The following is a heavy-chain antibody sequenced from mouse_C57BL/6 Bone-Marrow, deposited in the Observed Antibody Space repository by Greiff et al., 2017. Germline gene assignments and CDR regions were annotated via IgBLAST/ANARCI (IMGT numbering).Heavy chain of an antibody. CDR1: GYSFTGYY. V-gene: IGHV1-42*01. Sequence: VQLQQSGPELVKPGASVKISCKASGYSFTGYYMNWVKQSPEKSLEWIGEINPSTGGTTYNQKFKAKATLTVDKSSSTAYMQLKSLTSEDSAVYYCARLGNPHGGYVDVWGTGTTVTVSS. J-gene: IGHJ1*03. CDR3: ARLGNPHGGYVDV. CDR2: INPSTGGT.